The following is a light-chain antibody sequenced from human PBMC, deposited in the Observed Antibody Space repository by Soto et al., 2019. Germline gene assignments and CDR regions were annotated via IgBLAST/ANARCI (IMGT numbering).Light chain of an antibody. V-gene: IGKV3-11*01. J-gene: IGKJ4*01. CDR1: QSVSSY. CDR3: QQRSNWPFELT. CDR2: DAS. Sequence: EIVLTQSPATLSLSPGEGATLSCRASQSVSSYLAWYQQKPGQAPRLLIYDASNRATGIPARFSGSGSGTDFTLTISSLEPEDFAVYYCQQRSNWPFELTFGGGTKVDIK.